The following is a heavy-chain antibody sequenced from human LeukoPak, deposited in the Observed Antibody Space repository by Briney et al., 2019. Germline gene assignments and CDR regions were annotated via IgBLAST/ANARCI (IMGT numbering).Heavy chain of an antibody. Sequence: SVKVSCKASGGTFSSYAISWVRQAPGQGLEWMGGIIPIFGTANYAQKFQGRVTMTTDTSTSTAYMELRSLRSDDTAVYYCARGGGYSYGFFDYWGQGTLVTVSS. J-gene: IGHJ4*02. CDR1: GGTFSSYA. D-gene: IGHD5-18*01. CDR3: ARGGGYSYGFFDY. CDR2: IIPIFGTA. V-gene: IGHV1-69*05.